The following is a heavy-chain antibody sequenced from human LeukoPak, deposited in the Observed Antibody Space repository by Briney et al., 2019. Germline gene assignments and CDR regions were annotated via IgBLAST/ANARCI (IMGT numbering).Heavy chain of an antibody. CDR2: IKSDGSST. CDR3: AREMATIEFDAFDI. J-gene: IGHJ3*02. D-gene: IGHD5-24*01. Sequence: GGSLRLSCAASGFTFSSYWMHWVRQAPGKGLVWVSRIKSDGSSTNYADSVKGRFTISRDNAKNTLYMQMNSLRAEDTAGYYCAREMATIEFDAFDIWGQGTMVTVSS. CDR1: GFTFSSYW. V-gene: IGHV3-74*01.